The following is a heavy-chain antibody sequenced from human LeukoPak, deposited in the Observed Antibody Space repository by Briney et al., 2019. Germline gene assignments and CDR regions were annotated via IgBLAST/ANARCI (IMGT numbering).Heavy chain of an antibody. V-gene: IGHV3-73*01. CDR2: IRSRGNSYAT. J-gene: IGHJ4*02. CDR3: TRLKEEGQVVADFDY. D-gene: IGHD5-12*01. CDR1: GFSFSGSG. Sequence: GGSLRLSCAASGFSFSGSGFHWVRQAPGKGLEWVGRIRSRGNSYATAYAASVEGRFTVSRDESKNTAYLQMNSLKTEDTAVYYCTRLKEEGQVVADFDYWGQGTLVTVSP.